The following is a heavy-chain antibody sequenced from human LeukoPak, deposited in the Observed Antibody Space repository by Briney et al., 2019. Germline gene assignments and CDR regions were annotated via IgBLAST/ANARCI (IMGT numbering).Heavy chain of an antibody. V-gene: IGHV3-74*01. CDR3: ARGAPPYSSGWYFFYYYYGMDV. CDR2: INSDGSST. Sequence: GGSLRLSCAASGFTFSSYWMHWVRQAPGKGLVWVSRINSDGSSTSYADSVKGRFTITRDNAKNTLYLQMNSLRAEDTAVYYCARGAPPYSSGWYFFYYYYGMDVWGQGTTVTVSS. J-gene: IGHJ6*02. CDR1: GFTFSSYW. D-gene: IGHD6-19*01.